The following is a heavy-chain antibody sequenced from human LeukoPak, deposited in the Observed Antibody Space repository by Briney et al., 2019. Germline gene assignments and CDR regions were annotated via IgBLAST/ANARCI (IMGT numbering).Heavy chain of an antibody. Sequence: SETLSLTCTVSGGSLSSYYWSWIRQPPGKGLEWIGYIYYSGSTNYNPSLKSRVTISVDTSKNQFSLKLSSVTAADTAVYYCAREIPPVWFGELSYFDYWGQGTLVTVSS. D-gene: IGHD3-10*01. V-gene: IGHV4-59*01. CDR2: IYYSGST. J-gene: IGHJ4*02. CDR1: GGSLSSYY. CDR3: AREIPPVWFGELSYFDY.